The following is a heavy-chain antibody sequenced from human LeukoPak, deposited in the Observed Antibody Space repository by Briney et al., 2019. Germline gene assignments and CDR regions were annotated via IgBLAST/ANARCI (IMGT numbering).Heavy chain of an antibody. J-gene: IGHJ4*02. V-gene: IGHV1-46*01. D-gene: IGHD2-2*01. CDR1: GYTFTSYG. Sequence: GASVKVSCKASGYTFTSYGISWVRQAPGQGLEWMGIINPSGGSTSYAQKFQGRVTMTRDTSISTAYMELSRLRSDDTAVYYCARDLYCGSTSCYGMVYWGRGTLVTVSS. CDR3: ARDLYCGSTSCYGMVY. CDR2: INPSGGST.